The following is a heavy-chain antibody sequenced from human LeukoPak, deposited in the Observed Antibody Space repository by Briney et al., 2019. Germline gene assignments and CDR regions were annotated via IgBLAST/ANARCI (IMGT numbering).Heavy chain of an antibody. D-gene: IGHD2-2*01. CDR2: IKQDGNEK. Sequence: GGSLRLSCAASGFTFSSYWMSWVRQAPGKGLEWVANIKQDGNEKYYVDSVKGRFTISRDNAKNSLYLQVNSLRAEDTAVYYCARGYCGPTSCSGNWFDPWGQGTLVTVSS. CDR1: GFTFSSYW. V-gene: IGHV3-7*05. CDR3: ARGYCGPTSCSGNWFDP. J-gene: IGHJ5*02.